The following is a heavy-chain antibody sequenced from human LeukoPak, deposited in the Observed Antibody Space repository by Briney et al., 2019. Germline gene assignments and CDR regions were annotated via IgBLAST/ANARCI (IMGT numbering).Heavy chain of an antibody. CDR3: TRYTIVGVVDALDI. D-gene: IGHD3-3*01. V-gene: IGHV3-49*04. CDR2: IRCKVYGGTT. J-gene: IGHJ3*02. CDR1: GCTFGDYA. Sequence: PGRSLRLSCKASGCTFGDYAMSWVRQAPGKGLEWVGFIRCKVYGGTTEYAASVKVRFTISRDDSKSIAYLQMTSLKTEDAGVYYYTRYTIVGVVDALDIWGQGTMVTVSS.